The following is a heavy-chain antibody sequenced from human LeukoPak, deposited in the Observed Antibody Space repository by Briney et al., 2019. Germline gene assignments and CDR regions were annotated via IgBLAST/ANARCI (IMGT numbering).Heavy chain of an antibody. V-gene: IGHV3-53*01. CDR2: IYHSGNT. CDR3: ARVRVTGYSNFAY. CDR1: GFIFSNDW. J-gene: IGHJ4*02. Sequence: GGSLRLSCAASGFIFSNDWMSWVRQAPGKGLEWVSVIYHSGNTDYADSVKGRFTISRDNSKNTVYLQMSSLRAEDTAVYYCARVRVTGYSNFAYWGQGTLVTASS. D-gene: IGHD3-9*01.